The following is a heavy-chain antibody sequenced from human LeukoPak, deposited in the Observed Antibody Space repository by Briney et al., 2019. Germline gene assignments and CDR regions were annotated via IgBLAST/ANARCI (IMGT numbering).Heavy chain of an antibody. J-gene: IGHJ4*02. V-gene: IGHV3-7*01. CDR2: IKEDGSET. CDR1: GFVFSNSW. Sequence: PGGSLRLSCAASGFVFSNSWMGWVRRAPGKGLEWVANIKEDGSETYYVDSVKGRFTISRDNAKNSLDLQMNSLRDEDTAVYYCARRKEVQTTFDYWGQGTLVTVSS. CDR3: ARRKEVQTTFDY. D-gene: IGHD4/OR15-4a*01.